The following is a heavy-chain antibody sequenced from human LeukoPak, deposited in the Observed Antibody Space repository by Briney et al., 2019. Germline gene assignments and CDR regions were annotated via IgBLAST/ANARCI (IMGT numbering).Heavy chain of an antibody. CDR2: ISYDGNNK. J-gene: IGHJ2*01. CDR3: ARDLGYCSGGSCYQYFDL. D-gene: IGHD2-15*01. Sequence: PGGSLRLSCAASGFTFSSYAMHWVRQAPGKGLEWVALISYDGNNKYYADSVKGRFTISRDNAKNSLYLQMNSLRAEDTAVYYCARDLGYCSGGSCYQYFDLWGRGTLVTVSS. CDR1: GFTFSSYA. V-gene: IGHV3-30-3*01.